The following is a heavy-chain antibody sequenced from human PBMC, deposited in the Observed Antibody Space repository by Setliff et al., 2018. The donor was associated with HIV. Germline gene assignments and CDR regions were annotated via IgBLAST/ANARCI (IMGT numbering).Heavy chain of an antibody. Sequence: GGSLRLSCAASGFTFSHHYMDWVRQAPGKGLEWVARSRNKANSYTTEYAASVKGRFTVLSDDSQNSVYLQMNSLKTEDTAVYYCAKDRYYDSSGSPFDYWGQGTLVTVSS. CDR3: AKDRYYDSSGSPFDY. V-gene: IGHV3-72*01. CDR2: SRNKANSYTT. J-gene: IGHJ4*02. CDR1: GFTFSHHY. D-gene: IGHD3-22*01.